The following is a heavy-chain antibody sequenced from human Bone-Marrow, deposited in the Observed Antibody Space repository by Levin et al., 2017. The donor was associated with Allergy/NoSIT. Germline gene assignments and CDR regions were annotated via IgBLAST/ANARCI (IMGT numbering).Heavy chain of an antibody. CDR1: GYTFTDYY. D-gene: IGHD3-22*01. CDR2: INPNSGGT. CDR3: AREPDYYDRAFDI. Sequence: PGGSLRLSCKASGYTFTDYYMNWVRQAPGQGLEWMGWINPNSGGTNYAQKFQGRVTMTRDTSISTAYMELSGLRSDDTAVYYCAREPDYYDRAFDIWGQGTMVTVSS. V-gene: IGHV1-2*02. J-gene: IGHJ3*02.